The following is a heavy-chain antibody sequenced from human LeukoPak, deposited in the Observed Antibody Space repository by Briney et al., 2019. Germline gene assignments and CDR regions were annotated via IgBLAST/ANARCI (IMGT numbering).Heavy chain of an antibody. CDR3: ARVESEMATTPPPGDY. D-gene: IGHD5-24*01. V-gene: IGHV1-69*13. CDR2: IIPIFGTA. CDR1: GGTFSSYA. J-gene: IGHJ4*02. Sequence: GASVKVSCKASGGTFSSYAISWVRQAPGQGLEWMGGIIPIFGTANYAQKFQGRVTITADESTSTAYMELSSLRSEDTAVYYCARVESEMATTPPPGDYWGQGTLVTVSS.